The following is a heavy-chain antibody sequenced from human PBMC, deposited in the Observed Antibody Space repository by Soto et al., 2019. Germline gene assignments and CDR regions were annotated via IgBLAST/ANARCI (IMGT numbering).Heavy chain of an antibody. V-gene: IGHV1-18*01. Sequence: GASVKVSCKTSGYTFTTYRITWVRQAPGQGLEWMGWISAYNGNTNYAQKLQGRVTMTTDTSTSTAYMELRSLRSDDTAVYYCAGTPSFQFWWFDPWGQGTLVTVSS. J-gene: IGHJ5*02. CDR3: AGTPSFQFWWFDP. D-gene: IGHD3-3*01. CDR2: ISAYNGNT. CDR1: GYTFTTYR.